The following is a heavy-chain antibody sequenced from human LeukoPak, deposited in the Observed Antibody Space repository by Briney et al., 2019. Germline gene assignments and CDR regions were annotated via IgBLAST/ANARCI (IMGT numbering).Heavy chain of an antibody. Sequence: GESLKISCKGSGYSFINYWIGWVRQMPGKGLEWMGIVYPGDSDARYSPSFQGHVTMSADKSTSTAYLQWSSLKASDTAMYYCARQHYDFWSGYYRYWGQGTLVTVSS. CDR1: GYSFINYW. CDR2: VYPGDSDA. V-gene: IGHV5-51*01. CDR3: ARQHYDFWSGYYRY. D-gene: IGHD3-3*01. J-gene: IGHJ4*02.